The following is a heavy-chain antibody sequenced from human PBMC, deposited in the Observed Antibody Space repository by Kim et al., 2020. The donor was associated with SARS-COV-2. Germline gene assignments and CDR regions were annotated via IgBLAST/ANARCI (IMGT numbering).Heavy chain of an antibody. CDR3: ARDLRSYSSSWETLIGGMDV. CDR2: INPNSGGT. J-gene: IGHJ6*02. D-gene: IGHD6-13*01. Sequence: ASVKVSCKASGYTFTGYYMHWVRQAPGQGLEWMGRINPNSGGTNYAQKFQGRVTMTRDTSISTAYMELSRLRSDDTAVYYCARDLRSYSSSWETLIGGMDVWGQGTTVTVSS. V-gene: IGHV1-2*06. CDR1: GYTFTGYY.